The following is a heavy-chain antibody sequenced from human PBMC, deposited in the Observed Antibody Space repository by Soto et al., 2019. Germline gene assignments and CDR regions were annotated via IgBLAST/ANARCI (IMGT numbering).Heavy chain of an antibody. CDR3: AKVSLRFLEWLPNWFDP. CDR1: GCTFSSYA. V-gene: IGHV3-23*01. CDR2: ISGSGGST. J-gene: IGHJ5*02. D-gene: IGHD3-3*01. Sequence: PGGSLRLSCAASGCTFSSYAMSWVRQAPGKGLEWVSAISGSGGSTYYADSVKGRFTISRDNSKNTLYLQMNSLRAEDTAVYYCAKVSLRFLEWLPNWFDPWGQGTLVTVSS.